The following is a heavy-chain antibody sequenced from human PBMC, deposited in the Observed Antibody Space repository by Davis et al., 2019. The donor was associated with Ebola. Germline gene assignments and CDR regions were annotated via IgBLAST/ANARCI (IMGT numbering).Heavy chain of an antibody. D-gene: IGHD6-19*01. CDR1: GYTLTELS. CDR3: ATDSGPIAVAGRDLWSY. V-gene: IGHV1-24*01. CDR2: FDPEDGET. J-gene: IGHJ4*02. Sequence: ASVKVSCKVSGYTLTELSMHWVRQAPGKGLEWMGGFDPEDGETIYAQKFQGRVTMTEDTSTDTAYMELSSLRSEDTAVYYCATDSGPIAVAGRDLWSYWGQGSLVTVSS.